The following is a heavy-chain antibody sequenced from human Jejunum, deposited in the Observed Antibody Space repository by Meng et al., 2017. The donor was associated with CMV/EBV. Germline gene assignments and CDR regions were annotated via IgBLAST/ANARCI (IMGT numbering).Heavy chain of an antibody. J-gene: IGHJ4*02. CDR3: ARGPGASTREGFDH. CDR1: GGSINNYY. D-gene: IGHD1-26*01. V-gene: IGHV4-4*07. CDR2: FYSSDTY. Sequence: QVHLQESGPGLVKPSETLSLTCTVSGGSINNYYWSWIRQSAGKGLEWIGRFYSSDTYNYHPSLNSRVTMSLDTSKKQFSLILSSVTAADTARYYCARGPGASTREGFDHWGLGTLVTVSS.